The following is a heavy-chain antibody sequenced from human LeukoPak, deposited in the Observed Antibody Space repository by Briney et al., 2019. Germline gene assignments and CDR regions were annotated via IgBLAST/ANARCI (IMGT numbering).Heavy chain of an antibody. Sequence: PSETLSLTCTVSGGSISSGGYYWSWIRQHPGKGLEWIGYIYYSGSTYYNPSLKSRVTISVDTSKNQFSLKLSSVTAADTAVYYCARSNRDTAMVNFDYWGQGTLVTVSS. V-gene: IGHV4-31*03. CDR1: GGSISSGGYY. J-gene: IGHJ4*02. D-gene: IGHD5-18*01. CDR3: ARSNRDTAMVNFDY. CDR2: IYYSGST.